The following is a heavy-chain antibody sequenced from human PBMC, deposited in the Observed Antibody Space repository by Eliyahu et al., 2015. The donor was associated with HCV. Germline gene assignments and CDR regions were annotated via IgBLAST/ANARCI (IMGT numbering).Heavy chain of an antibody. Sequence: EVQLVESGGGLVQPGGSLRLSCEXXGFTFKNFWMSWVRQAPGKGVEWVANIRQDGGENYYVNSVRGRFTISRDNAKNSLFLQMNSLRGEDTAVYYCARDSGVIRFDYWGRGTLVTVSS. CDR1: GFTFKNFW. CDR3: ARDSGVIRFDY. CDR2: IRQDGGEN. D-gene: IGHD2-21*01. J-gene: IGHJ4*02. V-gene: IGHV3-7*01.